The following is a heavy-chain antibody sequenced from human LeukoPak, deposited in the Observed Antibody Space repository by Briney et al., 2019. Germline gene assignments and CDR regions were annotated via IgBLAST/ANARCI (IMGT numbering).Heavy chain of an antibody. CDR1: GDSLSSYY. CDR3: ARGGSSQQLVRFDY. J-gene: IGHJ4*02. D-gene: IGHD6-13*01. Sequence: SETLSLTYPVSGDSLSSYYWSWIRPPAGRGGAWIGYIFLCGSTNNNPSLKSRVTISVDTSKNQFSLKLISLAAADTAVYYCARGGSSQQLVRFDYWGQGTLVTVSS. V-gene: IGHV4-59*01. CDR2: IFLCGST.